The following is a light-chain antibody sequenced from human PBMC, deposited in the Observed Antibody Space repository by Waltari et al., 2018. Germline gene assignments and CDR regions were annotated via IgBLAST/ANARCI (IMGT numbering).Light chain of an antibody. CDR3: QNHERLPAV. Sequence: IVLTQSPGTLSLSPGERAPLPFRASQSISRYLAWYQQKPGQAPRLLIYAASSRATCIPDRFSGSGSGTDFSLTISRLEPEDFAVYFCQNHERLPAVFGQGTKVEIK. CDR2: AAS. J-gene: IGKJ1*01. V-gene: IGKV3-20*01. CDR1: QSISRY.